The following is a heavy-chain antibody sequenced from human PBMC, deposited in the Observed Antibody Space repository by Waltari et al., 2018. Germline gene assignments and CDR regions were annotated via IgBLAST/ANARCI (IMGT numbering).Heavy chain of an antibody. CDR1: GFPLTTSAVV. CDR3: AHRIPATGANCFNS. V-gene: IGHV2-5*01. Sequence: QITLKESGPTLVKSTQTLTLTCTFSGFPLTTSAVVVGWIRQPPGKAREWLGIIYWNDDKRYNPSLETRLTITQDTSKNQVVLTMTNMDPVDTATYFCAHRIPATGANCFNSWGQGTLVTVSS. J-gene: IGHJ4*02. CDR2: IYWNDDK. D-gene: IGHD1-1*01.